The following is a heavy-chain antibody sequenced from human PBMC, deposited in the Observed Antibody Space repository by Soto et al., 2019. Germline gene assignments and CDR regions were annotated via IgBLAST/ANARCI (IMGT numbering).Heavy chain of an antibody. Sequence: EVRLLESGGGLVQPGESLRLSCVASGFTFSNYAMSWVRQAPGQGLEWVSVVTGRSSSTYYADSVEGRFIISRDNSRNTLFLQMNSLGAEDTALYYCTKHLPSKKNQRRWADAFHIWGQGTILTVSS. J-gene: IGHJ3*02. V-gene: IGHV3-23*01. CDR3: TKHLPSKKNQRRWADAFHI. CDR2: VTGRSSST. D-gene: IGHD2-2*01. CDR1: GFTFSNYA.